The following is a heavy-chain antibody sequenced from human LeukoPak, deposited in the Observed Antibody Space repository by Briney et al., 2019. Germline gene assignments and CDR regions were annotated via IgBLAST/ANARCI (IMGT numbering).Heavy chain of an antibody. D-gene: IGHD4-23*01. V-gene: IGHV1-2*02. J-gene: IGHJ4*02. Sequence: ASVKVSCKASGYTFTGYYMHWVRQAPGQGLEWMGWINPNSGGTNYAQKFQGRVTMTRDTSISTAYMELSRLRSDDTAVYYCAREFGGNRYYFDYWGQGTLVTVSS. CDR3: AREFGGNRYYFDY. CDR1: GYTFTGYY. CDR2: INPNSGGT.